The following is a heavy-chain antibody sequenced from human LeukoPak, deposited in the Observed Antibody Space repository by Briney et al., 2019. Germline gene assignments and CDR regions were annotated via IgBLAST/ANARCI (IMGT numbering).Heavy chain of an antibody. CDR3: ARVGSVTNFGVVSYYFDY. J-gene: IGHJ4*02. V-gene: IGHV5-51*01. Sequence: GESLKISCKASGYSFDYYWIAWVRQMPGKGLEWMGIIYPDDSDSTYSPSFHGQVTISVDKSINTAYLQWSSLKASNTAIYYCARVGSVTNFGVVSYYFDYWGQGTLVTVSS. CDR1: GYSFDYYW. CDR2: IYPDDSDS. D-gene: IGHD3-3*01.